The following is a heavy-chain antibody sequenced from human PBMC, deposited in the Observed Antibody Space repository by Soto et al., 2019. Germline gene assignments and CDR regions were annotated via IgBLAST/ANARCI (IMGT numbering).Heavy chain of an antibody. D-gene: IGHD3-10*01. J-gene: IGHJ4*02. V-gene: IGHV3-30-3*01. Sequence: QVQLVESGGGVVQPGRSLRLSCAASGFTFSSFAFHWVRQAPGKGLEWVAVISYDGSNKYYADSVKGRFTISRDNSKNTLYLQINILRAEDTAVYYFARDIEDYYGSVSYPSGIYDWGQGALVSVSS. CDR1: GFTFSSFA. CDR3: ARDIEDYYGSVSYPSGIYD. CDR2: ISYDGSNK.